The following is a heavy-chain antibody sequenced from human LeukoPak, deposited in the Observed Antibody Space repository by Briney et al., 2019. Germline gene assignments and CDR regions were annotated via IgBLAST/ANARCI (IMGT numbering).Heavy chain of an antibody. D-gene: IGHD3-10*01. Sequence: SQTLSLTCTVSGYAIISGGFSWNWIRQPPGKGLEWIGCIYDRGPAHYNPSLKSRFTISVDRPKNQFFLNVTSLTAADTAVYYCARSRQASGLFNSWGQGHLVTVSS. J-gene: IGHJ5*01. CDR2: IYDRGPA. CDR1: GYAIISGGFS. V-gene: IGHV4-30-2*01. CDR3: ARSRQASGLFNS.